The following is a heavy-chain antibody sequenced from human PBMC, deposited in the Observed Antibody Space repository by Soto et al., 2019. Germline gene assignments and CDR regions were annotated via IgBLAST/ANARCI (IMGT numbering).Heavy chain of an antibody. Sequence: GGSLRLSCADSGFTFSSYAMSWVRQAPRKGLEWVSAISGSGGSTYYADSVKGRFTISRDNSKNTLYLQMNSLRAEDTAVYYCAKMGPPYYYDSSGYDYAFDIWGQGTMVTVSS. J-gene: IGHJ3*02. V-gene: IGHV3-23*01. CDR2: ISGSGGST. CDR3: AKMGPPYYYDSSGYDYAFDI. D-gene: IGHD3-22*01. CDR1: GFTFSSYA.